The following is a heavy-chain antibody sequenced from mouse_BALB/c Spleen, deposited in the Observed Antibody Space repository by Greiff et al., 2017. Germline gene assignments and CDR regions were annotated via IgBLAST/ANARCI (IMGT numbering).Heavy chain of an antibody. Sequence: EVQLQQSGPELVKPGASVKIPCKASGYTFTDYNMDWVKQSHGKSLEWIGDINPNNGGTIYNQKFKGKATLTVDKSSSTAYMELRSLTSEDTAVYYCARGGYDGYYVDYFDYWGQGTTLTVSS. CDR2: INPNNGGT. J-gene: IGHJ2*01. D-gene: IGHD2-3*01. CDR1: GYTFTDYN. V-gene: IGHV1-18*01. CDR3: ARGGYDGYYVDYFDY.